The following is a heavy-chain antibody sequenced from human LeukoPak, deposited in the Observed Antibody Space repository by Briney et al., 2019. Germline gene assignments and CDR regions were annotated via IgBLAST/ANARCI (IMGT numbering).Heavy chain of an antibody. V-gene: IGHV4-34*01. CDR3: ARGNILATILGGLHGATAFDF. CDR1: GGAFSGYY. J-gene: IGHJ4*02. CDR2: MNHSRSA. D-gene: IGHD5-12*01. Sequence: SETLSLTCGVSGGAFSGYYWSWIRQAPGKGLEWIGEMNHSRSANYNPSLRSRVTISGDTSKNQFSLKMNSLTAADTAVYYCARGNILATILGGLHGATAFDFWGQGILVTVSS.